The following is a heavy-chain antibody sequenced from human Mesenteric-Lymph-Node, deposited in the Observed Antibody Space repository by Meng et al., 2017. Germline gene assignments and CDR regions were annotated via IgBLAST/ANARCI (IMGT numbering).Heavy chain of an antibody. D-gene: IGHD2-21*01. CDR3: AKALGWGSSPDY. Sequence: QVQLVQSGADVKKPGASVKVSCKASGYTFTAYYIHWARQAPGQGLEWMGRINPNSGGTNFAQKFQGRVIMTRDTSISTAYMELSSLGFDDTAVYYCAKALGWGSSPDYWGHGILVTVSS. V-gene: IGHV1-2*06. CDR1: GYTFTAYY. CDR2: INPNSGGT. J-gene: IGHJ4*01.